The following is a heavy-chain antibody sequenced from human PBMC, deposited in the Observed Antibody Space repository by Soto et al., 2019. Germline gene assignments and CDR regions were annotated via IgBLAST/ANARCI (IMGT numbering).Heavy chain of an antibody. D-gene: IGHD3-10*01. CDR3: ARDMGGLVRRGYYYYYGMDV. CDR1: GGTFSSYA. V-gene: IGHV1-69*01. Sequence: QVQLVQSGAEVKKPGSSVKVSCKASGGTFSSYAISWVRQAPGQGLEWMGGIIPIFGTANYAQKFQGRVTIDAHESTTTADMELSSLSSEDTVVYYCARDMGGLVRRGYYYYYGMDVWGQGTTVTASS. J-gene: IGHJ6*02. CDR2: IIPIFGTA.